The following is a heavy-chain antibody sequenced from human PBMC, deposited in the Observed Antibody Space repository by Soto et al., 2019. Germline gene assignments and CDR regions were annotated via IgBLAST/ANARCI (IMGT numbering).Heavy chain of an antibody. CDR2: INNVASII. J-gene: IGHJ4*02. CDR3: PSDEGRGLKY. V-gene: IGHV3-74*01. CDR1: GINFNNYW. Sequence: EVQLVESGGGLIQPGGSLRLSCAVSGINFNNYWMHWIRQTPGKGLVWVSHINNVASIINYADSVRGRFTISRDNAGNTLYLQMNSLGVEDTATYYCPSDEGRGLKYWGQGTSVTVSS.